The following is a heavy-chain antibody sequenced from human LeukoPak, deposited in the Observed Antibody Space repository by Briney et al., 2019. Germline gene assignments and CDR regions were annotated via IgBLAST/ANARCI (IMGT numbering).Heavy chain of an antibody. CDR2: IYPGDFDT. V-gene: IGHV5-51*01. J-gene: IGHJ5*02. CDR1: GYSFTSYW. D-gene: IGHD2-2*01. CDR3: AIPPGGGYCSSTSCHP. Sequence: GESLKISCKGFGYSFTSYWIGWLRPMPGKGLEWMGIIYPGDFDTRYSPSFQGQVTISADQSISTAYLQWSSLKASDTAMYYCAIPPGGGYCSSTSCHPWGQGTLVTVSS.